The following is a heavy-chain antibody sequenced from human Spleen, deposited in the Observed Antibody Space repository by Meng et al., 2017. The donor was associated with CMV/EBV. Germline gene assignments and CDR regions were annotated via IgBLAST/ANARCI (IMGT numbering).Heavy chain of an antibody. CDR1: GFTFSSYS. Sequence: GGSLRLSCAASGFTFSSYSMNWVRQAPGKGLEWVSSISTSGSYIYYTDSLKGRFTISRDNAKNTLYLQMNSLRAEDTAAYYCAKGGRPFDYWGQGTLVTVSS. J-gene: IGHJ4*02. V-gene: IGHV3-21*04. CDR3: AKGGRPFDY. D-gene: IGHD2-15*01. CDR2: ISTSGSYI.